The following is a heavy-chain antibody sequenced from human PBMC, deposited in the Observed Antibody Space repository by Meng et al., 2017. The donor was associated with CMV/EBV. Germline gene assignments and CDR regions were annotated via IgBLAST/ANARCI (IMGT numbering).Heavy chain of an antibody. V-gene: IGHV1-69*05. J-gene: IGHJ6*02. CDR3: ARGRRWGSAAGTYMYYYYGMDV. D-gene: IGHD6-13*01. CDR1: GGTFSSYA. Sequence: SVKVSCKASGGTFSSYAISWVRQAPGQGLEWMGGIIPIFGTANYAQKFQGRVTITTDESTSTAYTELSSLRSEDTAVYYCARGRRWGSAAGTYMYYYYGMDVWGQGTTVTVSS. CDR2: IIPIFGTA.